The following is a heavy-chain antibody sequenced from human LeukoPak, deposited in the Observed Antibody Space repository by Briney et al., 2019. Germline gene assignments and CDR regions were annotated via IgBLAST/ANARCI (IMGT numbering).Heavy chain of an antibody. J-gene: IGHJ4*02. Sequence: GGSLRLSCAASGFTFSSYAMSWVRQAPGKGLEWVSAISGSGGSTYYAASVKDRFTIYRDNTKNALYLRMNSLEAEDADVYYCAKDYWNYDYFDFWGQGTLVTVSS. CDR2: ISGSGGST. CDR1: GFTFSSYA. D-gene: IGHD1-7*01. V-gene: IGHV3-23*01. CDR3: AKDYWNYDYFDF.